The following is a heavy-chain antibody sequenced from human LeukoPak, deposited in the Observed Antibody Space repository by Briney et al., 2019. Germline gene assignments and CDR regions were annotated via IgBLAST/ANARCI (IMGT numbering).Heavy chain of an antibody. V-gene: IGHV3-73*01. CDR1: GFTFSGSA. CDR2: IRSKTNSYAT. Sequence: GGSLRLSCAASGFTFSGSAMHWVRQASGKGLEWVGRIRSKTNSYATAYAASVKGRFTISRDDSKNTAYLQMSSLRDEDTAVYYCAKNNDYGGSYWYFDLWGRGTLVTVSS. J-gene: IGHJ2*01. CDR3: AKNNDYGGSYWYFDL. D-gene: IGHD4-23*01.